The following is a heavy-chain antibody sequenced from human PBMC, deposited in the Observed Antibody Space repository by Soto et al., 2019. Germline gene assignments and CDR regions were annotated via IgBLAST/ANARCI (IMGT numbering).Heavy chain of an antibody. D-gene: IGHD2-15*01. CDR3: ERIWAPVVEDCSAFSCHSVHYYGMDF. J-gene: IGHJ6*02. V-gene: IGHV4-61*01. CDR2: IYYSGST. Sequence: PENLSLTCTVSGGSVSSGSYYWSWIRQPPGKGLEWIGYIYYSGSTNYNPSLKSRVTISVDTSKNQFSLKLSSVTAADTAVHYCERIWAPVVEDCSAFSCHSVHYYGMDFCGQRSTVTVS. CDR1: GGSVSSGSYY.